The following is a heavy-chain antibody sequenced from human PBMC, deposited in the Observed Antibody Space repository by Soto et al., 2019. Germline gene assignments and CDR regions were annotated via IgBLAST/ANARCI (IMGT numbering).Heavy chain of an antibody. D-gene: IGHD3-10*01. CDR1: GFTFTNAW. J-gene: IGHJ4*01. CDR3: TTDSYSIIIIVRFDY. CDR2: IKSKTDGGTT. V-gene: IGHV3-15*07. Sequence: EVQLVESGGGLVKPGGSLRLSCAASGFTFTNAWINWVRQAPGKGLEWVGRIKSKTDGGTTDYAEPVKGRFAISRDDSNNMVYLQMNSLKIEDTAVYYCTTDSYSIIIIVRFDYWGHGTLVTVSS.